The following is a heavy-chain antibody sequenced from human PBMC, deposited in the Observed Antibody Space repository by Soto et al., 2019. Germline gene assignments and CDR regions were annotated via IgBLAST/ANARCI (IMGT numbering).Heavy chain of an antibody. Sequence: SETLSLTCTVSGGSVSSGNYYWNWIRQPPGKGLEWIGYIYYSGSTNCNPSLKSRVTISVDTSKNQFSLKLSSVTAADTAVYSCARDNENTEIRAFDVWGQGTMVTVSS. J-gene: IGHJ3*01. CDR3: ARDNENTEIRAFDV. V-gene: IGHV4-61*01. D-gene: IGHD1-1*01. CDR1: GGSVSSGNYY. CDR2: IYYSGST.